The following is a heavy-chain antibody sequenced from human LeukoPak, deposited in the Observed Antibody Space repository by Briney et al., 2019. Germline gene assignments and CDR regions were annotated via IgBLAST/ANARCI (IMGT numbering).Heavy chain of an antibody. Sequence: SETLSLTCTVSGGSISSYYWCWIRQPPGKGLEWIGYIYYSGSTNYNPSLKSRVTISVDTSKNQFSLKLSSVTAADTAVYYCARAGYSYGYFFDYWGQGTLVTVSS. CDR2: IYYSGST. CDR3: ARAGYSYGYFFDY. CDR1: GGSISSYY. V-gene: IGHV4-59*01. J-gene: IGHJ4*02. D-gene: IGHD5-18*01.